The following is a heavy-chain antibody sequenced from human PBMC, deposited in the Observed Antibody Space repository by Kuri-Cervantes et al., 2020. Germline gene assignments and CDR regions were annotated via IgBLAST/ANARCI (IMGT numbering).Heavy chain of an antibody. CDR3: ATSDWEVAGLDH. D-gene: IGHD6-19*01. J-gene: IGHJ4*02. CDR1: GYTLTELS. CDR2: FDPEDGET. Sequence: ASVKVSCKVSGYTLTELSMYWVRQAPGKGLEWMGGFDPEDGETVYAQKFQGRVILTEDTSADTAYMELSSLRSEDTAVYYCATSDWEVAGLDHWGQGTLVTVSS. V-gene: IGHV1-24*01.